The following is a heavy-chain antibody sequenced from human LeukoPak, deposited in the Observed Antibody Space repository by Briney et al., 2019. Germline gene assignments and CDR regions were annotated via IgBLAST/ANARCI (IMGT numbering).Heavy chain of an antibody. CDR1: GFTFGDYY. V-gene: IGHV3-11*01. CDR3: ARRDYSSGRDFDY. J-gene: IGHJ4*02. D-gene: IGHD3-22*01. Sequence: GGSLRLSCAASGFTFGDYYMSWIRQAPGKGLEWVSYISSSGSTIYYADSVKGRFTISRDNAKNSLYLQMNGLRAEDTAVYYCARRDYSSGRDFDYWGQGTLVTVSS. CDR2: ISSSGSTI.